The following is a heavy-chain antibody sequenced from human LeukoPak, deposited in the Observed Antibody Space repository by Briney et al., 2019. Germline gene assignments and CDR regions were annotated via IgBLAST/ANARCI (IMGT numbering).Heavy chain of an antibody. J-gene: IGHJ4*02. CDR2: IYTSGST. CDR1: GGSISSGGYY. Sequence: SQTLSLTCTVSGGSISSGGYYWSWIRQPAGKGLEWIGRIYTSGSTNYNPSLKSRVTISVDTSKNQFSLKLSSVTAADTAVYYCAREVEMATIRASGYFDYWGQGTLVTVSS. CDR3: AREVEMATIRASGYFDY. V-gene: IGHV4-61*02. D-gene: IGHD5-24*01.